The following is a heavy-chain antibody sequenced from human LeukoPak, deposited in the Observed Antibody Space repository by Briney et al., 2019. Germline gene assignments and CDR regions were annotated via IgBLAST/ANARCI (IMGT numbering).Heavy chain of an antibody. CDR1: GYTFTSYG. J-gene: IGHJ4*02. CDR3: AIQVVVISYDYFDY. Sequence: ASVKVSCKASGYTFTSYGISWVRQAPGQGLEWMGRISAYNGNTNYAQKLQGRVTMTTDTSTSTAYMELRSLRSDDTAVYYCAIQVVVISYDYFDYWGQGTLVTVSS. CDR2: ISAYNGNT. D-gene: IGHD3-22*01. V-gene: IGHV1-18*01.